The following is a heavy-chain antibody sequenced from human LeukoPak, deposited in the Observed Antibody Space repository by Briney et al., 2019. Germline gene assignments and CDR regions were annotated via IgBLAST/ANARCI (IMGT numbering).Heavy chain of an antibody. Sequence: GGSLRLSCAASGFTFSSYSMNWVRQAPGKGLEWVSYISSSSSTIYYANSVKGRFTISRDNAKNSLYLQMNSLRDEDTAVYYCAREYYYDSSGYYPVVAFDIWGQGTMVTVS. CDR2: ISSSSSTI. D-gene: IGHD3-22*01. CDR3: AREYYYDSSGYYPVVAFDI. V-gene: IGHV3-48*02. CDR1: GFTFSSYS. J-gene: IGHJ3*02.